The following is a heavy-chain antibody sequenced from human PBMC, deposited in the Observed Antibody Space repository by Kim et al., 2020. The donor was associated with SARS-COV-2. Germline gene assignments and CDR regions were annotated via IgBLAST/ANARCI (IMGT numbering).Heavy chain of an antibody. D-gene: IGHD2-15*01. CDR3: TRSGGRDYFDY. V-gene: IGHV1-69*02. Sequence: AYNAQKFQGRVTITADKCTSTVYMELSSLRSEDTAVYYCTRSGGRDYFDYWGQGTLVTVSS. CDR2: A. J-gene: IGHJ4*02.